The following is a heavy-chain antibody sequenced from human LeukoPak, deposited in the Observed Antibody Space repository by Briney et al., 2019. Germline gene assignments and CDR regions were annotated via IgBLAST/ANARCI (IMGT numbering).Heavy chain of an antibody. V-gene: IGHV3-30*03. CDR3: ARDGVATNDWQPDY. CDR1: GFTFSKYW. D-gene: IGHD5-24*01. Sequence: GGSLRLSCAASGFTFSKYWMLWVRQAPGKGLEWVAVISYDGSNKYYADSVKGRFTISRDNSKNTLYLQMNGLRAEDTAVYYCARDGVATNDWQPDYWGQGTLVTVSS. J-gene: IGHJ4*02. CDR2: ISYDGSNK.